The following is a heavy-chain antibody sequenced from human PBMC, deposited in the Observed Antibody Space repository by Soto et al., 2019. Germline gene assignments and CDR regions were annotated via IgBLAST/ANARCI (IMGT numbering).Heavy chain of an antibody. CDR1: GFSLSTSGVG. CDR2: IYCNDDK. CDR3: AHAVEMATVDFSSYYFDY. J-gene: IGHJ4*02. V-gene: IGHV2-5*01. Sequence: GSGPTLVNPTQTLTLTCTFSGFSLSTSGVGVGWIRQPPGKALEWLALIYCNDDKCYSPSLKSRLTITKDTSKNQVFPTMTNMDPVDTATYYCAHAVEMATVDFSSYYFDYWGKAALVTLSS. D-gene: IGHD4-4*01.